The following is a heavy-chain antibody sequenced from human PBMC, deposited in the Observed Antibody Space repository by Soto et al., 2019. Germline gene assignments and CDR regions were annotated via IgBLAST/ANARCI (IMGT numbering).Heavy chain of an antibody. CDR3: ARGWIVLVPAVKPSGNWFDP. Sequence: QVQLQESGPGLVKPSQTLSLTCTVSGGSISSGDYYWSWIRQPPGKGLEWIGYIYYSGSTYYNPSLKSRVTISVDTSKNQFSLKLSSVTAADTAVYYCARGWIVLVPAVKPSGNWFDPWGQGTLVTVSS. J-gene: IGHJ5*02. V-gene: IGHV4-30-4*01. CDR1: GGSISSGDYY. CDR2: IYYSGST. D-gene: IGHD2-2*01.